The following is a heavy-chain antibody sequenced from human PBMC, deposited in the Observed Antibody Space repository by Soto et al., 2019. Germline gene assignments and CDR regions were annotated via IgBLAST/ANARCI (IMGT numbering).Heavy chain of an antibody. CDR1: GFTFYTFA. Sequence: QAGGSLRLSCAASGFTFYTFAMSWVRQAPGKGLEWVSTITDSGDSTHYVDSVKGRFTISRDNAKNSLYLQMNSLRVEDTAVYFCAGGEGWHFDLWGRGTLVTVSS. V-gene: IGHV3-23*01. CDR2: ITDSGDST. CDR3: AGGEGWHFDL. J-gene: IGHJ2*01.